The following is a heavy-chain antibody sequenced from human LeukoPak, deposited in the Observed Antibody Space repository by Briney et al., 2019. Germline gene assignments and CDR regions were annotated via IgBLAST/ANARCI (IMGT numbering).Heavy chain of an antibody. V-gene: IGHV3-21*01. CDR1: GFTFSSYS. D-gene: IGHD4-23*01. CDR2: ISSSSSYI. J-gene: IGHJ4*02. CDR3: ARAPEGYGGNPYYFDY. Sequence: GGSLRLSCAASGFTFSSYSMNWVRQAPGKGLEWVSSISSSSSYIYYADSVKGRFTISRDNAKNSLYLQMNSLRAEDTAVYYCARAPEGYGGNPYYFDYWGQGTLVTVSS.